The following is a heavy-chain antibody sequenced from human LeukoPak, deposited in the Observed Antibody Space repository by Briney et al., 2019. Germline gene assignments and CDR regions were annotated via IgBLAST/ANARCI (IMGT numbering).Heavy chain of an antibody. CDR2: INPNSGGT. CDR3: ARDRRITMVRGADYYYGMDV. J-gene: IGHJ6*02. D-gene: IGHD3-10*01. Sequence: ASVKVSCKASGYTFTGYYMHWVRQAPGQGLEWMGRINPNSGGTNYAQKFQGRVTMTRDMSISTAYMELSRLRSDDTAVYYCARDRRITMVRGADYYYGMDVWGQGTTVTVSS. CDR1: GYTFTGYY. V-gene: IGHV1-2*06.